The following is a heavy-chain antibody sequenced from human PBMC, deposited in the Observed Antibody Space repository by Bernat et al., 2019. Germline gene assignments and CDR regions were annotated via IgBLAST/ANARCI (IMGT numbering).Heavy chain of an antibody. D-gene: IGHD2-15*01. Sequence: QVQLQESGPGLVKPSQTLSLTYTVSGGSISSGGYYWSWIRQHPGKGLEWIGYIYYSGSTYYNPSLKSRVTISVDTSKNQFSLKLSSVTAADTAVYYCARGIGVAAVNNWFDPWGQGTLVTVSS. CDR2: IYYSGST. CDR3: ARGIGVAAVNNWFDP. J-gene: IGHJ5*02. CDR1: GGSISSGGYY. V-gene: IGHV4-31*03.